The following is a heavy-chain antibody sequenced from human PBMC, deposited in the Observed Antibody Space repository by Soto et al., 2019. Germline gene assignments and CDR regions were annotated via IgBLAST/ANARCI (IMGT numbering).Heavy chain of an antibody. Sequence: PSETLSLTCAVCGGSFSGYYWSWIRQPPGKGLEWIGEINHSGSTNYNPSLKSRVTISVDTSKNQFSLKLSSVTAADTAVYYCARAPFGAAATNWFDPWGQGTLVTVSS. J-gene: IGHJ5*02. CDR2: INHSGST. V-gene: IGHV4-34*01. CDR1: GGSFSGYY. CDR3: ARAPFGAAATNWFDP. D-gene: IGHD2-2*01.